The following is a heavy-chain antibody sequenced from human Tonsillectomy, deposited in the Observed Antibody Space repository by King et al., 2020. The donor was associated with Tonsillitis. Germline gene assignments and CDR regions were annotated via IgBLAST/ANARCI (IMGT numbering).Heavy chain of an antibody. Sequence: VQLVESGGGLVQPGGSLRLSCAASGFTVSSNYMSWVRQAPGKGLEWVSVIYSGGSTYYADSVKGRFTISRDNFKNTLFLQMNSLRAEDTAVYYCAAEIHIAAAGTWYYYMDVWGKGTTVTVSS. V-gene: IGHV3-66*01. CDR1: GFTVSSNY. CDR2: IYSGGST. D-gene: IGHD6-13*01. CDR3: AAEIHIAAAGTWYYYMDV. J-gene: IGHJ6*03.